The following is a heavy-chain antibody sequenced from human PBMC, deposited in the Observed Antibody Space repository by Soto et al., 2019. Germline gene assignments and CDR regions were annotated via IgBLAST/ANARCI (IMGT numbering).Heavy chain of an antibody. Sequence: ASVKVSCKASGYTFTSYGISWVRQAPGQGLEWMGWISAYNGNTNYAQKLQGRVTMTTDTSTSTAYMELRSLRSDDTAVYYCARDHSIAAASDAFDIWGQGTMVTVSS. CDR3: ARDHSIAAASDAFDI. V-gene: IGHV1-18*01. J-gene: IGHJ3*02. CDR1: GYTFTSYG. D-gene: IGHD6-13*01. CDR2: ISAYNGNT.